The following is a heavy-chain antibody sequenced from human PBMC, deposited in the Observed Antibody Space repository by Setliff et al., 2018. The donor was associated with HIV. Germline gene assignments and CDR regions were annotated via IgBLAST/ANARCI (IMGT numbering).Heavy chain of an antibody. CDR1: GFTFSSYA. Sequence: PGGSLRLSCAASGFTFSSYAMSWVRQAPGKGLEWVPAISGSGGSTYYADSVKGRFTISRDNSKNTLYLQMNSPRAEDTAVYYCAKDRTVVVITIFDYWGQGTLVTVSS. CDR3: AKDRTVVVITIFDY. V-gene: IGHV3-23*01. CDR2: ISGSGGST. D-gene: IGHD3-22*01. J-gene: IGHJ4*02.